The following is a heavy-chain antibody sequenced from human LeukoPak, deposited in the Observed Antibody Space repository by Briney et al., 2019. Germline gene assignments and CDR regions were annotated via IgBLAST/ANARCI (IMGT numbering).Heavy chain of an antibody. CDR3: ARDYDSSGFYDY. V-gene: IGHV3-21*01. CDR2: ISSSGSNI. CDR1: GFTFSFYS. J-gene: IGHJ4*02. Sequence: GGALRISCSASGFTFSFYSMNWVRLAPGNEQDWGSPISSSGSNIHYADSVKGRFTISRDNANNSLYLQMNSLRAEDTAVYYCARDYDSSGFYDYWGQGTLVTVSS. D-gene: IGHD3-22*01.